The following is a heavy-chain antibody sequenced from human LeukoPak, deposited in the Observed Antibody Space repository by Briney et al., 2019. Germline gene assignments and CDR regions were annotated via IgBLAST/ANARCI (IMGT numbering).Heavy chain of an antibody. Sequence: SSETLSLTCTVSGGSISSYYWSWIRQPPGKGLEWIGYIYYSGSTNYNPSLKSRVTISVDTSKNQFSLKLSSVTAADTAVYYCARDRKELGYYYYYMDVWGKGTTVTVSS. D-gene: IGHD1-14*01. J-gene: IGHJ6*03. CDR3: ARDRKELGYYYYYMDV. V-gene: IGHV4-59*01. CDR2: IYYSGST. CDR1: GGSISSYY.